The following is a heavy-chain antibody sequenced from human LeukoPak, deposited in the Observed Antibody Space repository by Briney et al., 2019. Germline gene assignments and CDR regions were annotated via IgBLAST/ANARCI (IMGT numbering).Heavy chain of an antibody. CDR2: IYYSGTT. CDR3: ARNQLTYYDFFLAGEFDY. V-gene: IGHV4-39*07. D-gene: IGHD3-3*01. CDR1: GGSISSSSYY. J-gene: IGHJ4*02. Sequence: PSETLSLTCTVSGGSISSSSYYWGWLRQPPGKGLEWIGSIYYSGTTYYNPSLKSRVTISVDTSNNQFSLKLSSVTAADTAVYYCARNQLTYYDFFLAGEFDYWGQGTLVTVSS.